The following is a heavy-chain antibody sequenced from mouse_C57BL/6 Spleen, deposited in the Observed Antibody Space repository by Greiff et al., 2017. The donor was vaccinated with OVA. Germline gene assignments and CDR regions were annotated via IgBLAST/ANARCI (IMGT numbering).Heavy chain of an antibody. D-gene: IGHD1-1*01. Sequence: EVQLQQSGAELVRPGASVKLSCTASGFNIKDYYMHWVKQRPEQGLEWIGRIDPEDGDPEYAPKFQGKATMTADPSSNTAYLQLSSLTSEDTAVDYCTTGTTVVEGDYWGQGTTRTVSS. CDR2: IDPEDGDP. V-gene: IGHV14-1*01. CDR3: TTGTTVVEGDY. J-gene: IGHJ2*01. CDR1: GFNIKDYY.